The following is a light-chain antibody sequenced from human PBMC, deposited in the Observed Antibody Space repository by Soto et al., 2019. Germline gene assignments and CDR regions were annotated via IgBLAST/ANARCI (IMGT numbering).Light chain of an antibody. CDR3: SSYSSSGTLYV. Sequence: QSALTQPASVSGSPGQSITISCTGSSSDVGDYNYVAWYQQHPDKAPKLMIFDVSSRPSGVSNRFSGSKSGSTPSLTISGLQAEVEADYFCSSYSSSGTLYVFGTGTKVTVL. CDR2: DVS. CDR1: SSDVGDYNY. J-gene: IGLJ1*01. V-gene: IGLV2-14*01.